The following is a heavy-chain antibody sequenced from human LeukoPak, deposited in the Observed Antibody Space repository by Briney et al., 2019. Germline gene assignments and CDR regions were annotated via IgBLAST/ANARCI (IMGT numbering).Heavy chain of an antibody. CDR1: GFIFSSYA. Sequence: PGRSLRLSCAASGFIFSSYAMHWVRQAPGKGLEWVAVTSYDGNSKYYADSVKGRFTISRDNSKNTLYLQMNSLRAEDTAVYYCARGKYSGYVNYWGQGTLVTVSS. V-gene: IGHV3-30-3*01. D-gene: IGHD5-12*01. J-gene: IGHJ4*02. CDR3: ARGKYSGYVNY. CDR2: TSYDGNSK.